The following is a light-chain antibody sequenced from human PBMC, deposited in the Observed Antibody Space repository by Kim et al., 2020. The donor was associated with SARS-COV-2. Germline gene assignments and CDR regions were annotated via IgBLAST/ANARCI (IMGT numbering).Light chain of an antibody. V-gene: IGKV2-24*01. CDR2: EIS. CDR1: QSLLHSDGGTY. Sequence: DLVLTQTPLSSPVNLGQPASISCKSSQSLLHSDGGTYLSWHHQRPGQPPRLLIYEISTRLSGVPDRFSGSGAGTDLTLTISGVEAEDVGVYYCMQGTQFPYSFGQGTKLEI. CDR3: MQGTQFPYS. J-gene: IGKJ2*03.